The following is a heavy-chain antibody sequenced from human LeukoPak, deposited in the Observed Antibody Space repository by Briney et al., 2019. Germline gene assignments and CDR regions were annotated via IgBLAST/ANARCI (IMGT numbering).Heavy chain of an antibody. CDR2: FDPEDGET. CDR3: ATFRTATAIWGWFDP. J-gene: IGHJ5*02. Sequence: ASVKVSCKVSGYTLTELSMHWVRQAPGKGLEWMGGFDPEDGETIYAQKFQGRVTMTEDTSTDTAYMELSSLRSVDTAVYYCATFRTATAIWGWFDPWGQGTLVTVSS. D-gene: IGHD2-2*02. CDR1: GYTLTELS. V-gene: IGHV1-24*01.